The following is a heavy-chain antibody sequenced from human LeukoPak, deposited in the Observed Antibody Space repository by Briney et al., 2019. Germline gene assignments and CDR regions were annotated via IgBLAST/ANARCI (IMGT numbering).Heavy chain of an antibody. Sequence: GGSLRLSCAASGFTFSTFWMSWVRQAPGKGLEWAANIKQDGTEKYYVDSVKGRFTISRDNAKNTLYLQMNTLRVEDTAVYYCARAYYYYDSTDHFYYYYGMDVWGQGTTVTVSS. CDR1: GFTFSTFW. D-gene: IGHD3-22*01. J-gene: IGHJ6*02. V-gene: IGHV3-7*01. CDR3: ARAYYYYDSTDHFYYYYGMDV. CDR2: IKQDGTEK.